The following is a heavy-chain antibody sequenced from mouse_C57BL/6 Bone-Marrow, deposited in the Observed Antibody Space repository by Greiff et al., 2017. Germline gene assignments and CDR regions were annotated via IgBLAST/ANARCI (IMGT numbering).Heavy chain of an antibody. Sequence: QVHVKQPGAELVKPGASVKLSCKASGYTFTSYWMHWVKQRPGQGLEWIGMIHPNSGSTNYNEKFKSKATLTVDKSSSTAYMQLSSLTSEDSAVYYCARFGNLFAYWGQGTLVTVSA. CDR3: ARFGNLFAY. J-gene: IGHJ3*01. CDR1: GYTFTSYW. V-gene: IGHV1-64*01. D-gene: IGHD2-1*01. CDR2: IHPNSGST.